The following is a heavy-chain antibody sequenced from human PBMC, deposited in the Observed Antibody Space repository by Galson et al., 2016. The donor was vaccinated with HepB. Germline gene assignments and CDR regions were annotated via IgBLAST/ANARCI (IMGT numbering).Heavy chain of an antibody. J-gene: IGHJ5*02. CDR3: ATRTRWSPALWS. CDR1: GGSISTTTYY. D-gene: IGHD4-23*01. Sequence: SETLSLTCTVSGGSISTTTYYWGWIRQPPGRGLEWIGSIFYSGTTHSNPSPKSRVTISVHTSKNQFSLKLTSVAAADTAVYYWATRTRWSPALWSWGQGTLVIVSS. V-gene: IGHV4-39*01. CDR2: IFYSGTT.